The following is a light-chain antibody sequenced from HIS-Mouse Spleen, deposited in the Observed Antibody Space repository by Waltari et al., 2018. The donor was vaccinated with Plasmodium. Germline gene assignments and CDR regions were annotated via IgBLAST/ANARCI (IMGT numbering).Light chain of an antibody. CDR3: QQYDNLPLT. V-gene: IGKV1-33*01. CDR1: QDISNY. J-gene: IGKJ4*01. Sequence: DIQMTQFPSSLFASVGSRVTITCQASQDISNYLNWYQQKPGKAPKLLIYDASNLETGVPSRFSGSGSGTDFTFTISSLQPEDIATYYCQQYDNLPLTFGGGTKVEIK. CDR2: DAS.